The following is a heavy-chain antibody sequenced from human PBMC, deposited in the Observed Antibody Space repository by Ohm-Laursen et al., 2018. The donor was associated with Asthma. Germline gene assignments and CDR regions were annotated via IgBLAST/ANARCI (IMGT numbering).Heavy chain of an antibody. CDR2: IYSGGST. D-gene: IGHD1-1*01. J-gene: IGHJ6*02. Sequence: SLRLSCAASGYTFSRYSIHWVRQASGKGLEWVSVIYSGGSTYYADSVKGRFTISRDNAKNSLYLQMNSLRAQDTAVYYCAVRTTSAGFDVWGQGTTVTVSS. V-gene: IGHV3-66*01. CDR1: GYTFSRYS. CDR3: AVRTTSAGFDV.